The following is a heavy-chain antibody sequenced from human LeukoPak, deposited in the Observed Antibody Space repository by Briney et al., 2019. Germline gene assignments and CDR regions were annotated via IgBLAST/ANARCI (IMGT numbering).Heavy chain of an antibody. J-gene: IGHJ6*03. CDR2: INPNSGGT. D-gene: IGHD3-3*01. V-gene: IGHV1-2*02. Sequence: APVKVSCKASGGTFSSYSISWVRQAPGQGLEWMGWINPNSGGTNYAQKFQGRVTMTRDTSISTAYMELSRLRSDDTAVYYCARGSGDYYYYYMDVWGKGTTVTVSS. CDR3: ARGSGDYYYYYMDV. CDR1: GGTFSSYS.